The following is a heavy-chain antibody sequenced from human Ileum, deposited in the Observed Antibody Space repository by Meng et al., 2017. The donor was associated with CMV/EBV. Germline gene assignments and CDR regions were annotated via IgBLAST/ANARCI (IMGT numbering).Heavy chain of an antibody. V-gene: IGHV3-11*01. Sequence: YYWGGMRAAAGKGVAWVAYISRSCARIYSAHFVKGRFSISRANARKSVHLQRTSLSADDTAVYYCASVCRLVTPLFDYWGQGTLVTVSS. CDR3: ASVCRLVTPLFDY. D-gene: IGHD2-21*02. CDR1: YY. CDR2: ISRSCARI. J-gene: IGHJ4*02.